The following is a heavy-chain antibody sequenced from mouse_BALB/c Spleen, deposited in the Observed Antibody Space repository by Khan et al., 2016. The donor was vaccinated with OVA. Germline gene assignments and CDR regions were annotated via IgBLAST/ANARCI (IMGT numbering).Heavy chain of an antibody. Sequence: QVQLQQSGAALAKPGASVKMSCKASGYTFSTYWMHWVKQRPGQGLEWIGYINPTSGYTDYNEKFKDKATLSADKSSSKAYMQLSRLTSEDSAVYYCTRDRIDYWCQGTTLTVSS. CDR1: GYTFSTYW. CDR3: TRDRIDY. V-gene: IGHV1-7*01. J-gene: IGHJ2*01. CDR2: INPTSGYT.